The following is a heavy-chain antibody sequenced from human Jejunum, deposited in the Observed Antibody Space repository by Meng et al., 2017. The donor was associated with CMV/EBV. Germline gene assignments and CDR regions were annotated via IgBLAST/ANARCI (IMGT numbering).Heavy chain of an antibody. J-gene: IGHJ4*01. CDR2: QSYDGGKE. V-gene: IGHV3-30-3*01. D-gene: IGHD4-11*01. CDR3: ATDLRLTTNY. Sequence: CAASGFMFSTYAMPWVRRAPGRGLEWVGFQSYDGGKESYADAVKGRFTISRDNSKSTLYLQMNSLRSEDTAIYYCATDLRLTTNYWGHGTRVTVSS. CDR1: GFMFSTYA.